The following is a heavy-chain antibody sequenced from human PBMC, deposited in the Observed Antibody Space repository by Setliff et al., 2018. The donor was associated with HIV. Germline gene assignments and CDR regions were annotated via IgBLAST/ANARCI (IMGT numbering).Heavy chain of an antibody. CDR2: ISGCGSGSRT. Sequence: RGSLRLSCAASGFTFSSYAMSWVRQAPGKGLEWISGISGCGSGSRTDYVDSVKGRFTISRDNSKNTLYLQLNSLRPEDTAVYYCARDSPLSHFDYWGQGILVTVSS. V-gene: IGHV3-23*01. CDR3: ARDSPLSHFDY. J-gene: IGHJ4*02. CDR1: GFTFSSYA.